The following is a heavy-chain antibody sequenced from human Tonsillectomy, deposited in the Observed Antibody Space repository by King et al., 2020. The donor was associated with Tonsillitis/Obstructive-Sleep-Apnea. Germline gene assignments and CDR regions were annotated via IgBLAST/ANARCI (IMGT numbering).Heavy chain of an antibody. CDR1: GGSISSYY. D-gene: IGHD6-6*01. V-gene: IGHV4-59*08. J-gene: IGHJ2*01. CDR3: ARRSSSSDWYFDL. Sequence: LQLQESGPGLVKPSETLSLTCTVSGGSISSYYWSWIRQPPGKGLEXIXXXXXSGSTNYNPSLKXRVTISVDTXKNQLSLKLSSWTAADTAVYYCARRSSSSDWYFDLWGRGTLVTVSS. CDR2: XXXSGST.